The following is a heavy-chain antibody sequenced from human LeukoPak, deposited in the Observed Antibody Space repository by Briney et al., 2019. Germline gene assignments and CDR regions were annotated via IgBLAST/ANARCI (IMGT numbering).Heavy chain of an antibody. J-gene: IGHJ6*03. CDR2: IFYSGST. CDR1: GGSISIYY. D-gene: IGHD2-2*02. V-gene: IGHV4-59*01. Sequence: ETLSLTCTVSGGSISIYYGSWVRQPPGEGLGWNGYIFYSGSTNYNPSLKSRVTISVDTSNNQFSLKLSSVTAADTAVYYCARDRPPAYCSSTSCYSYYYYYMDVWGKGTTVTVSS. CDR3: ARDRPPAYCSSTSCYSYYYYYMDV.